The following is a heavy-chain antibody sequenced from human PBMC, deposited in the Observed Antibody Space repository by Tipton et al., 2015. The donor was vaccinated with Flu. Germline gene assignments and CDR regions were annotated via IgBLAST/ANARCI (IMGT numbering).Heavy chain of an antibody. J-gene: IGHJ1*01. CDR3: ASQHPNPDSSSVAAVQH. CDR1: GFTFSIYW. Sequence: GSLRLSCVASGFTFSIYWMHWVRQAPGKGLVWVSRISGDGRSTSYADSVKGRFTISRDNAKNTLYLQMNSLRAEDTAVYYCASQHPNPDSSSVAAVQHWGQGTLVTVSS. V-gene: IGHV3-74*01. CDR2: ISGDGRST. D-gene: IGHD6-13*01.